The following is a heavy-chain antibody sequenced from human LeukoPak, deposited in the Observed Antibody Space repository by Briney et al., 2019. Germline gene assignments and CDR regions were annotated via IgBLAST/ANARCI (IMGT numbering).Heavy chain of an antibody. D-gene: IGHD2-15*01. Sequence: GGSLRLSCAASGFTFSSYGMHWVRQAPGKGLEWVAFIRYDGSNKYYADSVRGRFTMSRDNSKNTVYLQMNSLRVDDTAVYYCARRDIVVVVSASDYWGQGTLVTVSS. J-gene: IGHJ4*02. CDR2: IRYDGSNK. CDR1: GFTFSSYG. CDR3: ARRDIVVVVSASDY. V-gene: IGHV3-30*02.